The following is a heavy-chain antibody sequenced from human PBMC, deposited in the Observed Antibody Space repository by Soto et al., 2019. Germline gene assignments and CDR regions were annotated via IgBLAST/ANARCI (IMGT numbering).Heavy chain of an antibody. CDR2: IYYSGST. CDR3: ARSPTIFGVVTSWGGYFDR. Sequence: QVQLQESGPGLVKPSQTLSLTCTVSGGSISSGGYYWSWIRQHPGKGLEWIGYIYYSGSTYYNPSLKSRVTISVDTSKNQFSLKLSSVTAADTAVYYCARSPTIFGVVTSWGGYFDRWGRGTLVTVSS. D-gene: IGHD3-3*01. V-gene: IGHV4-31*03. CDR1: GGSISSGGYY. J-gene: IGHJ2*01.